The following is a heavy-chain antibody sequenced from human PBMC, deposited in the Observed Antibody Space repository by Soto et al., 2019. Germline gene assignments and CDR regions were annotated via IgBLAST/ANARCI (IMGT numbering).Heavy chain of an antibody. CDR3: ARDRSKSSGFDY. V-gene: IGHV4-59*01. CDR2: IYYSGST. CDR1: GCSISSYY. Sequence: XETLSLTCTVSGCSISSYYWSWIRQPPGKGLEWIGYIYYSGSTNYNPSLKSRVTISVDTSKNQFSLKLSSVTAADTAVYYCARDRSKSSGFDYWGQGTLVTVSS. D-gene: IGHD6-19*01. J-gene: IGHJ4*02.